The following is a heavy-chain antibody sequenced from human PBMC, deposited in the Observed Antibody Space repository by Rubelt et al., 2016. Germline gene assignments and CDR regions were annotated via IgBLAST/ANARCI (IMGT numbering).Heavy chain of an antibody. D-gene: IGHD2-2*01. CDR3: AREDSTNDYYYGMDV. J-gene: IGHJ6*02. V-gene: IGHV3-30*07. Sequence: GEGRFTISRDNSKNTLYLLMNSLRAEDTAVYYCAREDSTNDYYYGMDVWGQGTTVTVSS.